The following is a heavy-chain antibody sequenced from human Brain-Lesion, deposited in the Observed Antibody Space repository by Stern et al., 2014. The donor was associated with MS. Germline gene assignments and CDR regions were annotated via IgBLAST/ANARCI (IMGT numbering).Heavy chain of an antibody. Sequence: EVQLVEYGAEVKKPGESLKISCTGSGYRFTSHWLGWVRQMPGKGLAWMGIIGPGDSDTRYSPSFQGQVTTSADKSISTASLQWSSLQASDTAMYYCARRGDSSSSGFDYWGQGTLVIVSS. CDR1: GYRFTSHW. V-gene: IGHV5-51*01. D-gene: IGHD6-6*01. J-gene: IGHJ4*02. CDR3: ARRGDSSSSGFDY. CDR2: IGPGDSDT.